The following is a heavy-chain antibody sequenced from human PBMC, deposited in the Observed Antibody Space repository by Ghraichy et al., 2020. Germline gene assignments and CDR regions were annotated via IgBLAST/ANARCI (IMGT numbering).Heavy chain of an antibody. J-gene: IGHJ5*02. CDR1: GGSFSGYY. CDR3: ASHLCSSNNWFDP. D-gene: IGHD6-13*01. CDR2: INHSGST. Sequence: SETLSLTCAVYGGSFSGYYWSWIRQPPGKGLEWIGEINHSGSTNYNPSLKSRVTISVDTSKNQFSLKLSSVTAADTAVYYCASHLCSSNNWFDPWGQGTLVTVSS. V-gene: IGHV4-34*01.